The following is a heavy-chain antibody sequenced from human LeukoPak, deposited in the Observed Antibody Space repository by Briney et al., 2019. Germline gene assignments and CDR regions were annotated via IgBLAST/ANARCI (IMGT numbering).Heavy chain of an antibody. D-gene: IGHD1-1*01. CDR1: GFAFSSYA. CDR2: ISHDGSNK. CDR3: ARDPLGTRPGFDY. Sequence: GGSLRLSCAASGFAFSSYAMHWDSQAPGKGLEWVAVISHDGSNKYYADSVKGRFTISRDNSKNTLYLQMNSLRAEDTAVYYCARDPLGTRPGFDYWGQGTLVTVSS. V-gene: IGHV3-30*04. J-gene: IGHJ4*02.